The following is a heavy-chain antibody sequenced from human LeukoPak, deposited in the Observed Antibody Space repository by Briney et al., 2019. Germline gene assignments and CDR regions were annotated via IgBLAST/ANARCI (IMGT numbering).Heavy chain of an antibody. V-gene: IGHV3-30*18. CDR3: AKDLGPEYCSSTSCYRSYFDY. CDR2: ISYDGSNK. D-gene: IGHD2-2*01. Sequence: GRSLRLSCAASGFTFSSYGMHWVRQAPGKGLEWVAVISYDGSNKYYADSVKGRFTISRDSSKNTLYLQMNSLRAEDTAVYYCAKDLGPEYCSSTSCYRSYFDYWGQGTLVTVSS. J-gene: IGHJ4*02. CDR1: GFTFSSYG.